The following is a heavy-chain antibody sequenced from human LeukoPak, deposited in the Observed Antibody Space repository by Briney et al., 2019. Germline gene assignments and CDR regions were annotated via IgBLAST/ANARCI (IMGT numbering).Heavy chain of an antibody. CDR3: AKHSGYSYLYYFDY. J-gene: IGHJ4*02. D-gene: IGHD5-18*01. Sequence: GGSLRLSCAASGFTFSSYAMSWVRQAPGEGLEWVSTISPSGGSTFYADSVKGRFTIFRDNSKNTLYLQMNSLRAEDTAVYYCAKHSGYSYLYYFDYWGQGTLVTVSS. CDR1: GFTFSSYA. CDR2: ISPSGGST. V-gene: IGHV3-23*01.